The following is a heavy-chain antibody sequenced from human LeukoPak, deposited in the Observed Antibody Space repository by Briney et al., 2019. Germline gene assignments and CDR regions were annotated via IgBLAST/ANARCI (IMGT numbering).Heavy chain of an antibody. V-gene: IGHV4-38-2*01. J-gene: IGHJ5*02. D-gene: IGHD2-21*02. CDR1: GYSISSGDY. CDR3: ARNTTEVVTAKWFDP. Sequence: SETLSLTCAVSGYSISSGDYWGWIRQPPGKGLEWIGSIYHSGSTHYNPSLKSRVTISVDTSKNQFSLKLSSVTAADTAVYYCARNTTEVVTAKWFDPWGQGTPVTVSS. CDR2: IYHSGST.